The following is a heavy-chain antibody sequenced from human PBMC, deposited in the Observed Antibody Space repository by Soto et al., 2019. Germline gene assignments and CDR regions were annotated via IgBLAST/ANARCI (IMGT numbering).Heavy chain of an antibody. V-gene: IGHV2-5*02. CDR3: SHLMSYDSSGYYFTDGFDI. CDR1: GFSLSTGGVG. Sequence: SGPTLVNPTQALTLTCTFSGFSLSTGGVGVAWIRQPPGKALEWLAVIYWDDDKRYSPSLKSRLTITKDTSKNQVVVTMTNMDPVDTGTYYCSHLMSYDSSGYYFTDGFDIWGQGTMVTVSS. D-gene: IGHD3-22*01. CDR2: IYWDDDK. J-gene: IGHJ3*02.